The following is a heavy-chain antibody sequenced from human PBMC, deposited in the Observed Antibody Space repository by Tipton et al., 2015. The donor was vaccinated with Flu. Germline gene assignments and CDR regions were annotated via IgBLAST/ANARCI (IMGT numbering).Heavy chain of an antibody. V-gene: IGHV4-61*02. CDR1: GDSISTGSHY. J-gene: IGHJ4*02. D-gene: IGHD7-27*01. Sequence: TLSLTCNVSGDSISTGSHYWNWIRQPAGKGLEWIGRIYTSGSTTYNPSLKSRVTISVDTSKNQFSLKLDSVTATDTAVYYCASKFANWGVWEPLDYWGQGTLVTVSS. CDR3: ASKFANWGVWEPLDY. CDR2: IYTSGST.